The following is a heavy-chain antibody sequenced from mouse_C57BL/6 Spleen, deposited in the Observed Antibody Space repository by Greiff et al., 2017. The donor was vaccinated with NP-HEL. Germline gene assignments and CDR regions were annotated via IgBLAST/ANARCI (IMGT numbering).Heavy chain of an antibody. D-gene: IGHD1-1*01. CDR2: IWSGGST. CDR1: GFSLTSYG. J-gene: IGHJ1*03. Sequence: VQLQQSGPGLVQPSQSLSITCTVSGFSLTSYGVHWVRQSPGKGLEWLGVIWSGGSTDYNAAFISRLSISKDNSKSQVFFKMNSLQADDTAIYYCARNRIYYYGSSLWYFDVWGTGTTVTVSS. CDR3: ARNRIYYYGSSLWYFDV. V-gene: IGHV2-2*01.